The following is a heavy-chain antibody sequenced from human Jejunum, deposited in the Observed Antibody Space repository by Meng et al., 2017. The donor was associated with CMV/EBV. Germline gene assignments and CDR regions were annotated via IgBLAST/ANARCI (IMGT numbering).Heavy chain of an antibody. CDR2: LYTSGST. V-gene: IGHV4-61*02. Sequence: TVSSGSISSGGCFWNWIRQPAGKGLGWIGRLYTSGSTTYNPSLKSRVTISVDSSKNQFSLRLSSVTAADTAVYYCARDLGDANWFDPWGQGTLVTVSS. J-gene: IGHJ5*02. CDR1: SGSISSGGCF. D-gene: IGHD4-17*01. CDR3: ARDLGDANWFDP.